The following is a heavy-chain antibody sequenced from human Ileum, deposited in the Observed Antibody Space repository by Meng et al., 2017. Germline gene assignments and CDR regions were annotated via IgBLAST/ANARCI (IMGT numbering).Heavy chain of an antibody. CDR2: ISGSSSYI. J-gene: IGHJ4*02. CDR1: GVTFTSYT. CDR3: AREANLEMAFDY. D-gene: IGHD5-24*01. V-gene: IGHV3-21*01. Sequence: GGSLRLSCAASGVTFTSYTMNWVRQAPGKGLEWVSSISGSSSYIYYADSVKGRFTISRDNAKNSLYLQMNSLRAEDTAVYYCAREANLEMAFDYWGQGTLVTVSS.